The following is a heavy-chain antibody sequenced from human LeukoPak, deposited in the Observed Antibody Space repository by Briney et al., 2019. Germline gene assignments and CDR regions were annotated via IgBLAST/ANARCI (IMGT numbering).Heavy chain of an antibody. J-gene: IGHJ5*02. Sequence: PGGSLRLSCSASGFTFTYYWMTWVRQAPGKGLEWVANIQQDGSAQYYVDSVKGRFTISRDNAQKSLYLQMNRLRVEATAVYYCARGAGCRTTSCYADYPRNNWFDPWGEGTLVSVS. D-gene: IGHD2-2*01. V-gene: IGHV3-7*01. CDR3: ARGAGCRTTSCYADYPRNNWFDP. CDR1: GFTFTYYW. CDR2: IQQDGSAQ.